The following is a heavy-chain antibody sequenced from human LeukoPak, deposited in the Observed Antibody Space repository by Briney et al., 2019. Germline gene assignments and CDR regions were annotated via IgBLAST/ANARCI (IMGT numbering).Heavy chain of an antibody. D-gene: IGHD3-10*01. V-gene: IGHV4-61*01. CDR2: IYYSGST. CDR3: AASYGYGMDV. J-gene: IGHJ6*02. Sequence: SETPSLTCTVSGGSVSSGSYYWSWIRQPPGKGLEWIGYIYYSGSTNYNPSLKSRVTISVDTSKNQFSLKLSSVTAADTAVYYCAASYGYGMDVWGQGTTVTVSS. CDR1: GGSVSSGSYY.